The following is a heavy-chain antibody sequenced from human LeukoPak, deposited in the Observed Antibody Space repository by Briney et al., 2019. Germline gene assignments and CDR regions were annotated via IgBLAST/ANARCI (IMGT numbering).Heavy chain of an antibody. Sequence: ASVKVSCKASGYTLSNYDINWVRQASGQGLEWMGWMNPNSGNTGYAQKFQGRLTVTWSTSISTAYMELSSLRSEDTAVYYCARGDSGMDVWGQGTTVTVSS. CDR1: GYTLSNYD. CDR2: MNPNSGNT. J-gene: IGHJ6*02. CDR3: ARGDSGMDV. V-gene: IGHV1-8*01.